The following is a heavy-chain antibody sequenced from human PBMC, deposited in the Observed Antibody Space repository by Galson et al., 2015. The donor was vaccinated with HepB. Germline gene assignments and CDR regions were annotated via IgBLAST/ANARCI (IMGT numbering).Heavy chain of an antibody. Sequence: SVKVSCKASGYTFINYGISWVRQAPGQGLEWMGWINVYTGNTEYAQKIQGRVTMTTDTPTNTAYMELRSLTSDDTAVYYCARWTYSSSSSACWGQGTLVTVSS. J-gene: IGHJ4*02. D-gene: IGHD6-6*01. CDR3: ARWTYSSSSSAC. CDR1: GYTFINYG. V-gene: IGHV1-18*01. CDR2: INVYTGNT.